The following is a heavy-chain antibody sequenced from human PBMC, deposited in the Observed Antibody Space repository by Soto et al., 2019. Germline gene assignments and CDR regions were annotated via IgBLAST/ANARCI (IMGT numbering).Heavy chain of an antibody. D-gene: IGHD5-12*01. Sequence: GGSLRLSCAASGFTFSSYSMNWVRQAPGKGLEWVSYISSSSSTIYYADSVKGRFTISRDNAKNSLYLQMNSPRAEDTAVYYCARERGYSGYDSGWFDPWGQGTLVTVSS. V-gene: IGHV3-48*01. CDR1: GFTFSSYS. CDR3: ARERGYSGYDSGWFDP. CDR2: ISSSSSTI. J-gene: IGHJ5*02.